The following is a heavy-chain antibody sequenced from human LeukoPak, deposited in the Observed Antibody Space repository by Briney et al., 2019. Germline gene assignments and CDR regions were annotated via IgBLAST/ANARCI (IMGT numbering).Heavy chain of an antibody. D-gene: IGHD6-13*01. Sequence: GGSLRLSCAASGFTFNNYGMQWVRQTPGKGLEWVTVISHDGSVKHYADSVKGRFTISRDTSKNTVYLQMNSLRPEDTAVYYCAIEGTTYSSTWFDSWGQGTLVTVSP. CDR3: AIEGTTYSSTWFDS. CDR2: ISHDGSVK. CDR1: GFTFNNYG. V-gene: IGHV3-30*03. J-gene: IGHJ5*01.